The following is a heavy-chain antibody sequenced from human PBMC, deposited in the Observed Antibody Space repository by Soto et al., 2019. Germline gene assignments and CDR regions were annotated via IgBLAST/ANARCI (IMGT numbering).Heavy chain of an antibody. Sequence: SVKVSCKASGGTFSSYAISWVRQAPGQGLEWMGGIIPIFGTANYAQKFQGRVTITADESTSTAYMELSSLRSEDTAVYYCARDDVDTAMAHKYYYYYYGMDVWGQGTTVTVSS. CDR2: IIPIFGTA. V-gene: IGHV1-69*13. D-gene: IGHD5-18*01. CDR1: GGTFSSYA. CDR3: ARDDVDTAMAHKYYYYYYGMDV. J-gene: IGHJ6*02.